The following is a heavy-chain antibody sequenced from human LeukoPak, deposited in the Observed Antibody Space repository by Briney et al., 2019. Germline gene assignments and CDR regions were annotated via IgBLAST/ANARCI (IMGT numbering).Heavy chain of an antibody. CDR1: GDSVSSGSYY. V-gene: IGHV4-39*02. D-gene: IGHD1-14*01. CDR3: AREGNHAFDI. CDR2: IYYSGDT. Sequence: PSETLSLTCTVSGDSVSSGSYYWGWIRQPPGEGLEWIDTIYYSGDTYYNPSLESQFTISVDTSKNQFSLKLSSVTAADTAVYYCAREGNHAFDIGGQGTMVTVS. J-gene: IGHJ3*02.